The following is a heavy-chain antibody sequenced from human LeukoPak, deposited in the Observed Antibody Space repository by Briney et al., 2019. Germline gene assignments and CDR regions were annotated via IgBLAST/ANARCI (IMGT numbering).Heavy chain of an antibody. CDR1: GGSFSSYY. Sequence: SETLSLTCAVYGGSFSSYYWSWIRQPPGKGLEWIGEINHTGSTKYNPSLKSRVSISVDTSKNQFSLRLTSVTAADTAVYYCARDNYDNSGYYFDYWGQGTLVTVSS. CDR3: ARDNYDNSGYYFDY. D-gene: IGHD3-22*01. V-gene: IGHV4-34*01. J-gene: IGHJ4*02. CDR2: INHTGST.